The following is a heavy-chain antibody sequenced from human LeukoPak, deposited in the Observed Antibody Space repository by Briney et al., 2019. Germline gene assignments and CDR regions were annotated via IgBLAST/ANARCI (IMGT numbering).Heavy chain of an antibody. CDR2: ISAYNGNT. V-gene: IGHV1-18*01. CDR1: GYTFTSYG. Sequence: ASVKVSCKASGYTFTSYGIGWVRQAPGQGLEWMGWISAYNGNTNYAQKLQGRVTMTTDTSTSTAYMELRSLRSDDTAVYYCARETADLDYYDSSGYFDYWGQGTLVTVSS. D-gene: IGHD3-22*01. CDR3: ARETADLDYYDSSGYFDY. J-gene: IGHJ4*02.